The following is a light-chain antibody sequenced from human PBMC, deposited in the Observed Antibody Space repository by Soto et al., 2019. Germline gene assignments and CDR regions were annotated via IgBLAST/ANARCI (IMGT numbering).Light chain of an antibody. J-gene: IGKJ1*01. CDR3: QQSYSTPPWT. CDR2: DAS. V-gene: IGKV1-33*01. CDR1: QDISNN. Sequence: DIQMTQSPSSLSASVGDRVTITCQASQDISNNLHWYQVKPGKAPKLLIYDASNLETGVPSRFSGSGSGTDFTFTINSLEPEDVATYYCQQSYSTPPWTFGQGTKVEIK.